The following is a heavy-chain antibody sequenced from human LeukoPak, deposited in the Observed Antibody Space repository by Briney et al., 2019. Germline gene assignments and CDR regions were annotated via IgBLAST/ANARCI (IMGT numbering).Heavy chain of an antibody. Sequence: PVGSLRLSCAASGFTSSSYWMSWVRQAPGKGLEWVANIKQDGGEQYYVDSVKGRFTISRDNAKNSLFLQMNSLRGEDTAVYYCTREYLTVSYFDYWGQGTLVTVSS. CDR3: TREYLTVSYFDY. CDR1: GFTSSSYW. D-gene: IGHD4-11*01. J-gene: IGHJ4*02. CDR2: IKQDGGEQ. V-gene: IGHV3-7*05.